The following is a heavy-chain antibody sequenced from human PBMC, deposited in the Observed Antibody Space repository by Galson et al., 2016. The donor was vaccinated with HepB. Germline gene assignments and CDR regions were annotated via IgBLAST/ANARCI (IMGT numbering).Heavy chain of an antibody. CDR3: ARDRVVVTRRGGAFDI. D-gene: IGHD2-15*01. V-gene: IGHV1-18*01. CDR2: ISAYNGDT. Sequence: VKVSCKASGYPFTSYGISWVRQAPGQGLEWMGWISAYNGDTDYEQKLQGRLALTTDTSTRTAYMELRSLRSDDTAVYYCARDRVVVTRRGGAFDIWGLGTMVTVSS. CDR1: GYPFTSYG. J-gene: IGHJ3*02.